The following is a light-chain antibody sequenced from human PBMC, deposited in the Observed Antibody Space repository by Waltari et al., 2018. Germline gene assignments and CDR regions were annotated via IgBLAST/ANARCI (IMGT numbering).Light chain of an antibody. J-gene: IGLJ1*01. CDR3: CSYAGSYV. CDR2: DVT. Sequence: QSALTQPRSVSGSPGQSVTISCTGTSSDVGGYNSVSWYQLHPGKAPKLMIYDVTKRPSGVPDRFSGSKSGNTASLTISGLQAEDEADYYCCSYAGSYVFGTGTKVTVL. V-gene: IGLV2-11*01. CDR1: SSDVGGYNS.